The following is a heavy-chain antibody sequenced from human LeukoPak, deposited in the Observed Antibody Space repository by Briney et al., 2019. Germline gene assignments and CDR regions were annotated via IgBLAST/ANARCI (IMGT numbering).Heavy chain of an antibody. D-gene: IGHD3-10*01. CDR2: FNPNSGGT. J-gene: IGHJ4*02. V-gene: IGHV1-2*02. CDR1: GYTFTGTY. CDR3: ATNYLFGSGRPFDY. Sequence: ASVKVSCKASGYTFTGTYLNWVRQALGQGLGGLGWFNPNSGGTNYAQKFQGRVTMTEDTSTDTAYMELSSLRSEDTAVYYCATNYLFGSGRPFDYWGQGTLVTVSS.